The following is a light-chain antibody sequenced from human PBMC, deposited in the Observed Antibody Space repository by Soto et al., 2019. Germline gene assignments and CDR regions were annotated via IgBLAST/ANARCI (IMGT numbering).Light chain of an antibody. CDR3: SSYTSSSTLV. Sequence: QSVLTQPASVSGSPGQSITISCTGTSSDVGGYNYVSWYQQHPGKVPKLMIYEVTNRPSGVSNRFSASKSGNTASLTISGLQTDDEADYYCSSYTSSSTLVFGGGTKLTV. J-gene: IGLJ2*01. CDR1: SSDVGGYNY. V-gene: IGLV2-14*01. CDR2: EVT.